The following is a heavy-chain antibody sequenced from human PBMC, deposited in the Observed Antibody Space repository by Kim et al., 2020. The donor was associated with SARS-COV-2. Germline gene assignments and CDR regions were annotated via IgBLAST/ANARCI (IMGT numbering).Heavy chain of an antibody. Sequence: GGSLRLSCAASGFTFSSYAMHWVRQAPGKGLEWVAVISYDGSNKYYADSVKGRFTISRDNSKNTLYLQMNSLRAEDTAVYYCAREGDYGDYDVWVWGVDVWGPGTPV. J-gene: IGHJ6*02. D-gene: IGHD4-17*01. V-gene: IGHV3-30*04. CDR1: GFTFSSYA. CDR2: ISYDGSNK. CDR3: AREGDYGDYDVWVWGVDV.